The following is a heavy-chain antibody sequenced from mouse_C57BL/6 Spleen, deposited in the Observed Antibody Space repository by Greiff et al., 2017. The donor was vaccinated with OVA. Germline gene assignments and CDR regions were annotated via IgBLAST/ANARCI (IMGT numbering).Heavy chain of an antibody. Sequence: QVQLQQPGAELVRPGSSVKLSCKASGYTFTSYWMHWVKQRPIQGLEWIGNIDPSDSETHYNQKFKDKATLTVDKSSSTAYMQLSSLTSEDSAVYYCARWDYYGSSPPDYWGQGTTLTVSS. CDR2: IDPSDSET. CDR1: GYTFTSYW. V-gene: IGHV1-52*01. CDR3: ARWDYYGSSPPDY. D-gene: IGHD1-1*01. J-gene: IGHJ2*01.